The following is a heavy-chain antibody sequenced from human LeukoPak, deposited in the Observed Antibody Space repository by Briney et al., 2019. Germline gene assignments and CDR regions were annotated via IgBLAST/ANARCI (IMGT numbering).Heavy chain of an antibody. J-gene: IGHJ4*02. Sequence: SETLSLTCTVSGGSISSYYWSWIRQPPGKGLEWIGYIYYSGSTKYNPSFNSRVTMSVDTSKNQISLKLSSVTAAGTAVYFCAREGTTGWAFWGQGTLVTVSS. CDR2: IYYSGST. CDR3: AREGTTGWAF. V-gene: IGHV4-59*01. D-gene: IGHD1-1*01. CDR1: GGSISSYY.